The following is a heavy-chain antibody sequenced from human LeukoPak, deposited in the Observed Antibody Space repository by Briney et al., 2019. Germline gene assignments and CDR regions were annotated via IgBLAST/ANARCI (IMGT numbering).Heavy chain of an antibody. Sequence: QPGGSLRLSCAASGFTFSSYGMHWVRQAPGKGLEWVAFIRYDGSNKYYADSVKGRFTISRDNSKNTLYLQMNSLRAEDTAVYYCAKGISTHYYGSGSRLDYWGQGTLVTVSS. V-gene: IGHV3-30*02. CDR2: IRYDGSNK. CDR1: GFTFSSYG. D-gene: IGHD3-10*01. CDR3: AKGISTHYYGSGSRLDY. J-gene: IGHJ4*02.